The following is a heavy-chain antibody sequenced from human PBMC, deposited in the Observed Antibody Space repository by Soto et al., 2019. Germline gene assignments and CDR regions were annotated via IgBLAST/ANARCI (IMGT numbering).Heavy chain of an antibody. CDR3: ARGPYCTNGVCYINWFDP. V-gene: IGHV1-18*01. CDR2: ISAYLGNA. D-gene: IGHD2-8*01. J-gene: IGHJ5*02. CDR1: GYTFTSYG. Sequence: ASVKVSCKASGYTFTSYGISWVRQAPGQGLEWMGRISAYLGNANYAQKFQGRVTMTADTSTSTAYMELSSLRSEDTAVYYCARGPYCTNGVCYINWFDPWGQGTLVTVSS.